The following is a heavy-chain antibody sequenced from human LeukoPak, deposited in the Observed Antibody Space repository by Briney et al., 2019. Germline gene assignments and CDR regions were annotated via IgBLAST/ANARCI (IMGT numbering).Heavy chain of an antibody. CDR1: GGSINSYY. V-gene: IGHV4-59*08. CDR2: IYYSGST. CDR3: ARLLAVAGGDAFDI. D-gene: IGHD6-19*01. Sequence: RTSETLSLTCTVSGGSINSYYWSWIRQPPGKGLEWIGDIYYSGSTNYNPSLKSRVTVSVDTSKDQFSLRLSSVTAADTAVYYCARLLAVAGGDAFDIWGQGKMVTVSS. J-gene: IGHJ3*02.